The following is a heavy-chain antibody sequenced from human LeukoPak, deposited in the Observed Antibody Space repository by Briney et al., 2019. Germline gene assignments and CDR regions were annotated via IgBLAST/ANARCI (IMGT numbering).Heavy chain of an antibody. Sequence: GGSLRLSCAASGFTVSSNYMSWVRQAPGKGLEWVAVISYDGSNKYYADSVKGRSTISRDNSKNTLYLQMNSLRAEDTAVYCCARERNGWFFDYWGQGTLVTVSS. CDR3: ARERNGWFFDY. J-gene: IGHJ4*02. CDR2: ISYDGSNK. CDR1: GFTVSSNY. V-gene: IGHV3-30*03. D-gene: IGHD6-19*01.